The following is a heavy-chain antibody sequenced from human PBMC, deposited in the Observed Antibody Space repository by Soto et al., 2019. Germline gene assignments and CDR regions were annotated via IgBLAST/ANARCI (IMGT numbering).Heavy chain of an antibody. CDR2: IHPGGQTI. V-gene: IGHV3-48*03. CDR1: GFTFSSSE. J-gene: IGHJ3*01. D-gene: IGHD2-15*01. CDR3: ARRGSR. Sequence: GSLRLSCAASGFTFSSSEMYWVRQAPGKGLEWISYIHPGGQTIFYAESVKGRFTISRDNAKHSVYLQMNSLRAEDTAVYYCARRGSRWGRGTKVTVSS.